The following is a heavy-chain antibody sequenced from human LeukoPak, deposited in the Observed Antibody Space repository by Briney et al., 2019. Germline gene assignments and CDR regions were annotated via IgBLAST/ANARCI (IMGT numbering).Heavy chain of an antibody. CDR1: GFTFSSYS. D-gene: IGHD6-13*01. CDR2: ISSSSSTI. V-gene: IGHV3-48*01. CDR3: AKRIAAAGKYYFDY. J-gene: IGHJ4*02. Sequence: GGSLRLSCAASGFTFSSYSMNWVRQAPGKGLEWVSYISSSSSTIYYADSVKGRFTISRDNAKNSLYLQMNSLRVEDTAVYYCAKRIAAAGKYYFDYWGQGTLATVSS.